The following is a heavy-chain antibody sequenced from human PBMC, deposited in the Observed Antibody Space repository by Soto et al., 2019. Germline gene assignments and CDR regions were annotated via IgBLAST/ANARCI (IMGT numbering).Heavy chain of an antibody. CDR2: IIHILGIA. Sequence: QVQLVQSGAEVKKPGSSVKVSCKASGGTFSSYTIRWVRQAPGQGLEWMGRIIHILGIANYAQKFQGRVTITGHKTTCTAHMELRSLRTDDTAVYYCTRDSITVAGTWGQGTMVTVSS. CDR1: GGTFSSYT. J-gene: IGHJ4*02. V-gene: IGHV1-69*08. CDR3: TRDSITVAGT. D-gene: IGHD6-19*01.